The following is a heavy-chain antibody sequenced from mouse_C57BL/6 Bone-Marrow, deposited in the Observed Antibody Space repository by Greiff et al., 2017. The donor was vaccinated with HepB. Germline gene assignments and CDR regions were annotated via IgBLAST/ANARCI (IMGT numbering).Heavy chain of an antibody. CDR3: ARRGYGRLTSWYFGV. Sequence: QVQLQQPGAELVKPGASVKLSCKASGYTFTSYWMHWVKQRPGQGLEWIGMIHPNSGSTNYNEKFKSKATLTVDKSSSTAYMQLSSLTSEDSAVYYCARRGYGRLTSWYFGVWGTGTTVTVSS. V-gene: IGHV1-64*01. D-gene: IGHD1-1*01. J-gene: IGHJ1*03. CDR2: IHPNSGST. CDR1: GYTFTSYW.